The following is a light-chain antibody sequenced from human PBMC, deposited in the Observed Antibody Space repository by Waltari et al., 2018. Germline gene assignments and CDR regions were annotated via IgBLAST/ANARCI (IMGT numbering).Light chain of an antibody. CDR3: HQYNDWPPNYT. V-gene: IGKV3D-15*01. J-gene: IGKJ2*01. Sequence: EIVMMQSPATLSVSPGQTVTLSCRASQGVGVKLAWYQQKDGQPPRLVIYGASPRASGLPTRFSGSGFGTEFTLTISSLQSEDFAVYYCHQYNDWPPNYTFGQGTRLEIK. CDR1: QGVGVK. CDR2: GAS.